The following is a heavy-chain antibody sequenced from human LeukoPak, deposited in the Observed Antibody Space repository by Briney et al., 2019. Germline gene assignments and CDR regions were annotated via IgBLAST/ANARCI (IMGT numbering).Heavy chain of an antibody. J-gene: IGHJ4*02. D-gene: IGHD4-23*01. Sequence: GASVKVSCKASGYSFTGYFMHWVRQAPGQGLEWMGWINPNSGGTNYAQKFQGRVTMTRDTSISTAYMDLSSLRSDDTAVYYCARVWFYGGNRVEDYFDYWGQGTLVTVSS. CDR2: INPNSGGT. CDR1: GYSFTGYF. V-gene: IGHV1-2*02. CDR3: ARVWFYGGNRVEDYFDY.